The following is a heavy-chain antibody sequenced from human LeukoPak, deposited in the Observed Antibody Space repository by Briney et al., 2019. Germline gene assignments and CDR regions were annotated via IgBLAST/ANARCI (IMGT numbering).Heavy chain of an antibody. CDR1: GYTFTSYY. CDR3: ATGGSGRLLVDYYMDV. Sequence: ASVKVSCKASGYTFTSYYMHWVRQAPGQGLEWMGIINPSGGSTSYAQKFQGRVTMTRDTSTSTVYMELSSLRSEDTAVYYCATGGSGRLLVDYYMDVWGKGTTVTISS. V-gene: IGHV1-46*01. J-gene: IGHJ6*03. CDR2: INPSGGST. D-gene: IGHD3-10*01.